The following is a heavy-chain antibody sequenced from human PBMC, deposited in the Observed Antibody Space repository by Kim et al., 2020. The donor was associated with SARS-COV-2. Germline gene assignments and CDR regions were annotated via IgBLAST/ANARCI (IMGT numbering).Heavy chain of an antibody. CDR2: T. V-gene: IGHV4-61*02. CDR3: ARGAVAGRFDP. D-gene: IGHD6-19*01. Sequence: TNYTPSLKSRVTISVDTSKNQFSLKLSSVTAADTAVYYCARGAVAGRFDPWGQGTLVTVSS. J-gene: IGHJ5*02.